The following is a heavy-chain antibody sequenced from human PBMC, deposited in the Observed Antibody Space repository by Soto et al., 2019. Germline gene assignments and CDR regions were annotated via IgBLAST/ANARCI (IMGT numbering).Heavy chain of an antibody. J-gene: IGHJ4*02. D-gene: IGHD3-9*01. V-gene: IGHV1-69*04. CDR3: ARDQRGRYFDWYYYFDY. Sequence: SVKVSCKASGGTFSSYTISWVRQAPGQGLEWMGRIIPILGIANYAQKFQGRVTITADKSTSTAYMELSSLRSEDTAVYYCARDQRGRYFDWYYYFDYWGQGTLVTVSS. CDR1: GGTFSSYT. CDR2: IIPILGIA.